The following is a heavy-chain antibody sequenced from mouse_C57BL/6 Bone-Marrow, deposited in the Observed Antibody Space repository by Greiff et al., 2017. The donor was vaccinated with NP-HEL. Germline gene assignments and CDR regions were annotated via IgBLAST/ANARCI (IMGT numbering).Heavy chain of an antibody. Sequence: EVQLVESGGGLVQPKGSLKLSCAASGFTFNTYAMHWVRQAPGKGLEWVARIRSKSSNYATYYADSVKDRFTISRDDSQSMLYLQMNNLKTEDTAMYYCVRDRDYYSNYGWYFDVWGTGTTVTVSS. CDR3: VRDRDYYSNYGWYFDV. D-gene: IGHD2-5*01. CDR2: IRSKSSNYAT. CDR1: GFTFNTYA. J-gene: IGHJ1*03. V-gene: IGHV10-3*01.